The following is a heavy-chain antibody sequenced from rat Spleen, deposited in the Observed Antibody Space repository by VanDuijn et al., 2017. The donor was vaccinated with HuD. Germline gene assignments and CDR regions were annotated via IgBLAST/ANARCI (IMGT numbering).Heavy chain of an antibody. CDR3: ARQGTMGVEGFAY. CDR1: GFTFHNYW. J-gene: IGHJ3*01. Sequence: EVQLVESGGGLVQPGRSLKLSCVASGFTFHNYWMTWIRQAPGKGLEWISSITTTGGSTYYSGSVKGRFTISRDNAKSTLYLQMDSLRSEDTATYYCARQGTMGVEGFAYWGQGTLVTVSS. CDR2: ITTTGGST. D-gene: IGHD1-7*01. V-gene: IGHV5-31*01.